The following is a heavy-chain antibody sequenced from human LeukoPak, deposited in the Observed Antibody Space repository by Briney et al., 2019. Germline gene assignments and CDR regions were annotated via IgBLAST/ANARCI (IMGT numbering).Heavy chain of an antibody. V-gene: IGHV4-59*01. CDR2: IYYSGST. D-gene: IGHD4-11*01. J-gene: IGHJ3*02. CDR1: GGSISSYY. Sequence: SETLSLTCTVSGGSISSYYWSWIRQPPGKGLEWVGYIYYSGSTIYNPSLKSRVTISVDTSKNQFSLKLSSVTAADTAVYYCAREITVIGAFDIWGQGTMVTVSS. CDR3: AREITVIGAFDI.